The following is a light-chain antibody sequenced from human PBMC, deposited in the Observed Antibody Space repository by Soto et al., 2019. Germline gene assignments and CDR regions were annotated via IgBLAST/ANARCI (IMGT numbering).Light chain of an antibody. J-gene: IGKJ1*01. CDR3: HQYRYSWT. CDR2: DAS. Sequence: DIQMTQSPSTLSASVGDRVTITCRASQSIRSWLAWYQQKPGKAPKLLIYDASNLQSGVPSRFSSSGSGTEFTLTISSLQPDDLGTYHCHQYRYSWTFGQVTKVEIK. CDR1: QSIRSW. V-gene: IGKV1-5*01.